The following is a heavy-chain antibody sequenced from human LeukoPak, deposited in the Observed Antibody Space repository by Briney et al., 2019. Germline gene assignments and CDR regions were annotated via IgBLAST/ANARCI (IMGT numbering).Heavy chain of an antibody. CDR2: ISGSGDST. J-gene: IGHJ4*02. V-gene: IGHV3-23*01. CDR3: AKDFNMIVVVISFDY. CDR1: GFIFSDYV. D-gene: IGHD3-22*01. Sequence: GKSLRLSCAASGFIFSDYVMSWVRQAPGKGLECVSVISGSGDSTYYADSVKGRFTISRDNSKNTLYLQMNSLRVEDTAVYYCAKDFNMIVVVISFDYWGQGTLVTVSS.